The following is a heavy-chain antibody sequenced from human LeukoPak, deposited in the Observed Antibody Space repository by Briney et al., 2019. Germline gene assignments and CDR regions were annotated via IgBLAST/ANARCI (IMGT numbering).Heavy chain of an antibody. V-gene: IGHV3-30*02. CDR1: GFTFSSFG. CDR3: AKAPSNYYYYYMDV. CDR2: IWYDGSNK. J-gene: IGHJ6*03. Sequence: PGGSLRLSRAASGFTFSSFGMHWVRQAPGKGLEWVAFIWYDGSNKYYADSVKGRFTISRDNSKNTLYLQMNSLRAEDTAVYYCAKAPSNYYYYYMDVWGKGTTVTVSS.